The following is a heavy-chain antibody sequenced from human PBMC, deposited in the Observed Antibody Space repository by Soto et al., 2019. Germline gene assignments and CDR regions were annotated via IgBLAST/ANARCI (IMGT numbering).Heavy chain of an antibody. J-gene: IGHJ5*02. CDR2: IIPIFGTA. Sequence: SVKVSCKASGGTFSSYAISWVRQAPGQGLEWMGGIIPIFGTANYAQKFQCRVTITADKSTSTAYMELYSLRSEDTAVYYYARVMSYYCSGGSCYHNWFDPWGQGTLVTVSS. CDR3: ARVMSYYCSGGSCYHNWFDP. D-gene: IGHD2-15*01. CDR1: GGTFSSYA. V-gene: IGHV1-69*06.